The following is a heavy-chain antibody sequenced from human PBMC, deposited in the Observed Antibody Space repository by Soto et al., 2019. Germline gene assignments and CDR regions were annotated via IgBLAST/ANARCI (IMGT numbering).Heavy chain of an antibody. D-gene: IGHD4-17*01. CDR3: AREGDYGDYYGPGYFDY. Sequence: QVQLVQSGAEVKKPGASVKVSCKASGYTFTSYGISWVRQAPGQGLEWMGWISAYNGNTNYAQKLQGRVTMPTNTSTSTDYMELRSLISDDTAVYYCAREGDYGDYYGPGYFDYWGQGTLVTVSS. J-gene: IGHJ4*02. V-gene: IGHV1-18*01. CDR2: ISAYNGNT. CDR1: GYTFTSYG.